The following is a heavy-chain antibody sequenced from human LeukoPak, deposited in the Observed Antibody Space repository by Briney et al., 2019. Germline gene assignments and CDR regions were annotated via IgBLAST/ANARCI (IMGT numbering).Heavy chain of an antibody. J-gene: IGHJ4*01. CDR3: ASASSHRIAAGGDY. V-gene: IGHV3-74*01. D-gene: IGHD6-13*01. CDR2: ISTDGSTR. Sequence: GGSLRLSCAASGFTFTNYWMHWVRQGQGKGLVWVSRISTDGSTRHYADSVKGRFTISRDNSKNMMYLRMNSLRAEDTAVYYCASASSHRIAAGGDYWGHGTLVTVSS. CDR1: GFTFTNYW.